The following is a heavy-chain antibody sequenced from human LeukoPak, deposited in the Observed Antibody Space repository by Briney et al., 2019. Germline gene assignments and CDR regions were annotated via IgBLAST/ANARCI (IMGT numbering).Heavy chain of an antibody. Sequence: ASAKVACKASGYSFSDYGISWVRQAPGQGLEWMGWISPYNGNTNYAQKLQGRVAMTTDTSTSTAYMELRSLRSDDTAVYYCARDCDRSGYYCYWGQGTLVTVSS. D-gene: IGHD3-22*01. V-gene: IGHV1-18*01. CDR2: ISPYNGNT. CDR1: GYSFSDYG. CDR3: ARDCDRSGYYCY. J-gene: IGHJ4*02.